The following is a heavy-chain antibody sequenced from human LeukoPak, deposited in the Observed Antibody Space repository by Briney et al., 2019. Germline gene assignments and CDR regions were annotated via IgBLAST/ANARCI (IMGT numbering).Heavy chain of an antibody. J-gene: IGHJ5*02. D-gene: IGHD6-19*01. CDR3: GKGGSSGWYGRVDP. CDR2: ISYDGSNK. Sequence: GGSLRLSCAGSGFTFSSYGMHWVRQAPGKGLEWVAVISYDGSNKYYADSVKGRFTISRDNSKNTLYLQMNSLSAEDTAVYYCGKGGSSGWYGRVDPWGQGTLVTVSS. CDR1: GFTFSSYG. V-gene: IGHV3-30*18.